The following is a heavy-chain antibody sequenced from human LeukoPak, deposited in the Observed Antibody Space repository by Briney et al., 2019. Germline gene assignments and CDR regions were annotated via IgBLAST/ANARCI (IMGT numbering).Heavy chain of an antibody. V-gene: IGHV4-34*01. CDR2: INHSGST. Sequence: SETLSLTCAVYGGSFSGYYWSWIRQPPGKGLEWMGEINHSGSTNYNTSLKSRVTISVDTSKNQFSLNLSSVHAADTAVYYCARGGEYCSGGSCYYYYGMDVWGQGTTVTVSS. CDR3: ARGGEYCSGGSCYYYYGMDV. CDR1: GGSFSGYY. J-gene: IGHJ6*02. D-gene: IGHD2-15*01.